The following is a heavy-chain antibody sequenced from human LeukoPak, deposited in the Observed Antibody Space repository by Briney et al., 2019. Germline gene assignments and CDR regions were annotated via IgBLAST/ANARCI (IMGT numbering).Heavy chain of an antibody. V-gene: IGHV1-18*01. J-gene: IGHJ4*02. CDR2: ISASKGNT. CDR1: GYTFTSYA. CDR3: ARVRLVNTMNFDY. Sequence: GASVKVSCKASGYTFTSYAITWVRQAPGQGLEWMGWISASKGNTNYAQKLQGRVTMTTDTSTTTAYMELRSLRSDDTAVYYCARVRLVNTMNFDYWGQGTLVTVSS. D-gene: IGHD3-22*01.